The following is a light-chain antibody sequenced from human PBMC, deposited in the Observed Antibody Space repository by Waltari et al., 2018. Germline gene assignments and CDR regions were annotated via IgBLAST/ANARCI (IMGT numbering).Light chain of an antibody. CDR2: RDD. CDR3: ATWDDSLSGGV. V-gene: IGLV1-47*01. Sequence: QSVVTQPPSASGTPGQRVTIFCSGSSSNIGRTHVYWSRQFPGAAPKLLIYRDDQRPSGVADRFSGSKSGTSASLAIGGLRSEDEADYYCATWDDSLSGGVFGTGTKVTVV. CDR1: SSNIGRTH. J-gene: IGLJ1*01.